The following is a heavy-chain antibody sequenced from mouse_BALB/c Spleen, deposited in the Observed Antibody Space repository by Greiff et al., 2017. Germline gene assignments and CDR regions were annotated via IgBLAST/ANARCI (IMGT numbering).Heavy chain of an antibody. CDR3: ARNPLSTMITRSYAMDY. V-gene: IGHV2-2*02. CDR2: IWSGGST. Sequence: QVQLKESGPGLVQPSQSLSITCTVSGFSLTSYGVHWVRQSPGKGLEWLGVIWSGGSTDYNAAFISRLSISKDNSKSQVFFKMNSLQANDTAIYYCARNPLSTMITRSYAMDYWGQGTSVTVSS. D-gene: IGHD2-4*01. J-gene: IGHJ4*01. CDR1: GFSLTSYG.